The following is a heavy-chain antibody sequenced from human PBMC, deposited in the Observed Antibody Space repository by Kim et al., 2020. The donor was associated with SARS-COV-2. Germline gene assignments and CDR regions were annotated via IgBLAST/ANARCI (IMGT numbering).Heavy chain of an antibody. CDR3: TTDLYSGYDNVDY. J-gene: IGHJ4*02. CDR1: GFTFSNAW. D-gene: IGHD5-12*01. CDR2: IKSKTDGGTT. V-gene: IGHV3-15*01. Sequence: GGSLRLSCAASGFTFSNAWMSWVRQAPGKGLEWVGRIKSKTDGGTTDYAAPVKGRFTISRDDSKNTLYLQMNSLKTEDTAVYYCTTDLYSGYDNVDYWGQGTLVTVSS.